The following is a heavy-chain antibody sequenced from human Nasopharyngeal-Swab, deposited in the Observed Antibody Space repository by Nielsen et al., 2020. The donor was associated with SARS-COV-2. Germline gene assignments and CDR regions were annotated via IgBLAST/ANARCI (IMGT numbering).Heavy chain of an antibody. D-gene: IGHD5-12*01. J-gene: IGHJ4*01. CDR2: ISYDGTNK. Sequence: LSLTCAASGFTFSDYAMHWVRQVPGKGLEWVAVISYDGTNKFYPVSVKGRFTISRDNFRNTLSLQMNSLRPEDTGVYFCVKDRIVATNLFDYWGHGTQVTVSS. V-gene: IGHV3-30*18. CDR1: GFTFSDYA. CDR3: VKDRIVATNLFDY.